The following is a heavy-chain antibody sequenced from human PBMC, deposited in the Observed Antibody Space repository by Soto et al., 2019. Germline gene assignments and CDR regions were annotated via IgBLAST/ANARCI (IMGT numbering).Heavy chain of an antibody. Sequence: SETLSLTCSVSGDSVRSGDYYWSWIRQPPGKGLEWIGHVYFSGRTNYIPSLKSRLTMSVDTAKNQLSLKLNSVTAADTAVYYCARIPVDTYMIYWSDPWGQGTQVTVSS. D-gene: IGHD3-16*01. V-gene: IGHV4-61*08. CDR3: ARIPVDTYMIYWSDP. CDR1: GDSVRSGDYY. J-gene: IGHJ5*02. CDR2: VYFSGRT.